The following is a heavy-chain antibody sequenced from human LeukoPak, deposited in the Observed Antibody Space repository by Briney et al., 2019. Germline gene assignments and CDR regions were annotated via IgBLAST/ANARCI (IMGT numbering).Heavy chain of an antibody. CDR1: GYTFSSHD. Sequence: VSVKVSCKASGYTFSSHDIYWVRQAPGQGLEWMGWMNLNSGDTYYAQNFQGRFSITSDTSKSTTYMDLASLAPEDTAVYYCARVPVPAPRRGLYFDYWGQGTLITVSS. J-gene: IGHJ4*02. D-gene: IGHD2-2*01. CDR3: ARVPVPAPRRGLYFDY. V-gene: IGHV1-8*01. CDR2: MNLNSGDT.